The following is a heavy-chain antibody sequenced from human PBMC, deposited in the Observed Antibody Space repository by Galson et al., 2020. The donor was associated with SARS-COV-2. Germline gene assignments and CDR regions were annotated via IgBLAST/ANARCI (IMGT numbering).Heavy chain of an antibody. Sequence: GGSLRLSCAASGFTVSSNYMSWVRQAPGKGLEWVSLIHTGGSTFYADSVKGRFTISRDNSKNTLYFQMNSLRAEDSAVYYCAADCLAITNCKYYYWGQGTLVTVSS. D-gene: IGHD3-22*01. J-gene: IGHJ4*02. CDR3: AADCLAITNCKYYY. V-gene: IGHV3-66*02. CDR2: IHTGGST. CDR1: GFTVSSNY.